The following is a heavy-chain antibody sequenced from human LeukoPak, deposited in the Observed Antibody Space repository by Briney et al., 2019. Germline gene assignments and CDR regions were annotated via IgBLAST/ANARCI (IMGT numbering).Heavy chain of an antibody. CDR2: ISGSGGST. CDR1: GFTFSSYG. Sequence: PGGSLRLSCAASGFTFSSYGMSWVRQAPGKGLEWVSAISGSGGSTYYADSVKGRFTISRDNSKNTLYPQMNSLRAEDTAVYYCAKAPVTTCSGAYCYPFDYWSQGTLVTVSS. J-gene: IGHJ4*02. V-gene: IGHV3-23*01. CDR3: AKAPVTTCSGAYCYPFDY. D-gene: IGHD2-15*01.